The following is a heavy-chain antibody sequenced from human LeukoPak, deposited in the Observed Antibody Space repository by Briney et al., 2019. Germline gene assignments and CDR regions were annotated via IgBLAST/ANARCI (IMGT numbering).Heavy chain of an antibody. CDR1: GGSISSYY. D-gene: IGHD3-16*01. Sequence: SETLSLTCTISGGSISSYYRSWIRQPAGKGLEWIGRIYASGSTNYNPSLKSRVTMSVDTSNNQFSLKLSSVTAADTAAYYCAVKRKGAYDFDYWGQGTRVTVSS. CDR2: IYASGST. V-gene: IGHV4-4*07. CDR3: AVKRKGAYDFDY. J-gene: IGHJ4*02.